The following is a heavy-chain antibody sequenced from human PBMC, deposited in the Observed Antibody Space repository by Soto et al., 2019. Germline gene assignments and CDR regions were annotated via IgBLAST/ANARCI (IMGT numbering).Heavy chain of an antibody. D-gene: IGHD2-15*01. CDR1: GFTFDDYA. CDR2: ISWNSGSI. CDR3: AKDRVAGNNYCYYMDV. V-gene: IGHV3-9*01. J-gene: IGHJ6*03. Sequence: EVQLVESGGGLVQPGRSLRLSCAASGFTFDDYAMHWVRQAPGKGLEWVSGISWNSGSIGYADSVKGRFTISRDNAKNSLYLQMNSLIAEDTALYYCAKDRVAGNNYCYYMDVWGKGTTVTVSS.